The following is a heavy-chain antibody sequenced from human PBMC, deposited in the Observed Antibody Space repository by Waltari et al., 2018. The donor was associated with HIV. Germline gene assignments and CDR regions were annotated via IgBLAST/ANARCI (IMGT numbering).Heavy chain of an antibody. J-gene: IGHJ6*02. Sequence: QVQLQESGPGLVKPSETLSLTCAVSGYSISSGYYWGWLRQPPGTGLEWIGSIYHSGSTYYNPSLKSRVTISVDTSKNQFSLKLSSVTAADTAVYYCARGSPTTVTTENYYGMDVWGQGTTVTVSS. D-gene: IGHD4-17*01. V-gene: IGHV4-38-2*01. CDR1: GYSISSGYY. CDR3: ARGSPTTVTTENYYGMDV. CDR2: IYHSGST.